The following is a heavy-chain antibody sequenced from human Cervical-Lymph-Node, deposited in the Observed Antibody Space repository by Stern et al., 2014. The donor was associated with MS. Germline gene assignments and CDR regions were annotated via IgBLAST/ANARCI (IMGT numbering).Heavy chain of an antibody. J-gene: IGHJ4*02. Sequence: EVQLEESGAEVKKPGESLKISCRNSGGSFSKYAIAWVRQMPGKGLEWMGMCYPSDADIRYSPSSQCQVPISAGQSISTAYLQWSSLKASDTAIYYCATSLDADYIGYFDSWGQGTLVTVSS. CDR2: CYPSDADI. CDR1: GGSFSKYA. CDR3: ATSLDADYIGYFDS. D-gene: IGHD4-11*01. V-gene: IGHV5-51*03.